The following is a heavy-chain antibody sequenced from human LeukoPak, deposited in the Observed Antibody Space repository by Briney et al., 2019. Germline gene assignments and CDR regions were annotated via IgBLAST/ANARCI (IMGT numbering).Heavy chain of an antibody. CDR1: GYTFTGYY. V-gene: IGHV1-2*02. J-gene: IGHJ4*02. Sequence: ASVKVSRKASGYTFTGYYMHWVRQAPGQGLEWMGWINPNSGSTNYAQKFQGRVTMTRDTSISTAYMELSRLRSDDTAVYYCARDATIAADQFDYWGQGTLVTVSS. CDR2: INPNSGST. D-gene: IGHD6-13*01. CDR3: ARDATIAADQFDY.